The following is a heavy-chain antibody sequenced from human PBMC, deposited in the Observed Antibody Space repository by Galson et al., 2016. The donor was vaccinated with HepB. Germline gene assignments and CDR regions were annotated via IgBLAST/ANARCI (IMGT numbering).Heavy chain of an antibody. D-gene: IGHD1-26*01. V-gene: IGHV3-53*01. CDR2: IYSTGTT. Sequence: SLRLSCAASGFTVSNNYMSWVRQAPGKGLEWVSLIYSTGTTLYADSVKGRFTISRDSYKNTLYLQMNSLRAEDTAMYFCGRDVGPWGQGTLVTVSS. CDR1: GFTVSNNY. J-gene: IGHJ5*02. CDR3: GRDVGP.